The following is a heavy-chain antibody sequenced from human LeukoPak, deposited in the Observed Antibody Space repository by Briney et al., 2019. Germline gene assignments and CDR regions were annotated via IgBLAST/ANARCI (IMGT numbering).Heavy chain of an antibody. CDR2: IYYSGST. D-gene: IGHD1-26*01. J-gene: IGHJ4*02. Sequence: SETLSLTCTVSGGSISSSSYYWGWIRQPPGKGLEWIGSIYYSGSTYYNPSLKSRVTISVDTSKNQFSLKLSSVTAADTAVYYCARDQRGAPSSFDYWGQGTLVTVSS. CDR3: ARDQRGAPSSFDY. V-gene: IGHV4-39*07. CDR1: GGSISSSSYY.